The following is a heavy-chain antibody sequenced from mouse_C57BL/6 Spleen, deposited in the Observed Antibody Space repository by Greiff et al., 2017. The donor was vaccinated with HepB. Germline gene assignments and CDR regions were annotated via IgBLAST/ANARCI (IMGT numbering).Heavy chain of an antibody. Sequence: QVQLQQSGAELAKPGASVKLSCKASGYTFTSYWMHWVKQRPGQGLEWIGYINPSSGYTKYNQKFKDKATLTADKSSSTAYMQLSSLTHEDSAVYYCGDGTKRSMDYWGQGTSVTVSS. V-gene: IGHV1-7*01. CDR1: GYTFTSYW. CDR2: INPSSGYT. J-gene: IGHJ4*01. CDR3: GDGTKRSMDY. D-gene: IGHD2-1*01.